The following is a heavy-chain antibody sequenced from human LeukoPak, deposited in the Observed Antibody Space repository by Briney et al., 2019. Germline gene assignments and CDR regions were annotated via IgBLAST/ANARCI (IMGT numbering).Heavy chain of an antibody. Sequence: SETLSLTCTVSGGSISSYYRSWIRQPPGKGLEWIGYIYYSGSTNYNPSLKSRVTISVDTSKNQFSLKLSSVTAADTAVYYCARAPYGSGSYRRGVNWFDPWGQGTLVTVSS. J-gene: IGHJ5*02. V-gene: IGHV4-59*01. D-gene: IGHD3-10*01. CDR1: GGSISSYY. CDR3: ARAPYGSGSYRRGVNWFDP. CDR2: IYYSGST.